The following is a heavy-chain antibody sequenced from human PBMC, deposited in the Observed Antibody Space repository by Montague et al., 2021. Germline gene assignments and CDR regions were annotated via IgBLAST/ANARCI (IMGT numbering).Heavy chain of an antibody. CDR2: IKYDRGSI. Sequence: SLRLSCAASGFTFSNYWMHWVRQAPGKGLVWVSYIKYDRGSIGYVDSVKGRFTISRDNAKNTLYLQMNSLRVDDTAVYYCARSAFAAALDPWGQGTLVTVSS. J-gene: IGHJ5*02. D-gene: IGHD6-25*01. CDR1: GFTFSNYW. V-gene: IGHV3-74*01. CDR3: ARSAFAAALDP.